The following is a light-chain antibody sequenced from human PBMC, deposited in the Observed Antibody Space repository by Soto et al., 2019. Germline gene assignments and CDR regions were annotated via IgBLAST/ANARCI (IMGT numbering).Light chain of an antibody. Sequence: EIVLTQSPAALSSVPVDRFTRSVMASQYINTRLAWYQHRPGQAPRLLIYQTSIRAAGIPARFSASGTGTDFTLTISDVQPEDFAVYYCHQRQSWPRTFGQGTKVDIK. CDR1: QYINTR. J-gene: IGKJ1*01. V-gene: IGKV3-11*01. CDR3: HQRQSWPRT. CDR2: QTS.